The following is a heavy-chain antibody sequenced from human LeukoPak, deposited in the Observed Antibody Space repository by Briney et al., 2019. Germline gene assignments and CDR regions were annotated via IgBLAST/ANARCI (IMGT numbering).Heavy chain of an antibody. CDR1: GYTFTDYY. Sequence: ASVKVSCKASGYTFTDYYMHWVRQAPGQGREWMGWINPNSRCTNYAQNFQGRVTMNRDTSISTDYMELRRLRSDDTDVYYCARADRDYGGNWYFDLWGRGTLVTVSS. V-gene: IGHV1-2*02. D-gene: IGHD4-23*01. CDR2: INPNSRCT. J-gene: IGHJ2*01. CDR3: ARADRDYGGNWYFDL.